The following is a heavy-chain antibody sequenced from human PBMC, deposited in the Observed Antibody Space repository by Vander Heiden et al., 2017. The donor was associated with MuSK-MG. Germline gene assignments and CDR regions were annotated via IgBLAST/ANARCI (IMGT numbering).Heavy chain of an antibody. J-gene: IGHJ4*02. CDR2: TYYRSTWLK. CDR3: ARGIEHTALDY. D-gene: IGHD2-21*02. V-gene: IGHV6-1*02. CDR1: GDSVSDHSAA. Sequence: VHLQQSGPALVEPSQTLSPTCALSGDSVSDHSAAWNWIRQSPSRGLEWLGRTYYRSTWLKEDAISVKGRIAIIPDTAKNQFSMQMKSVIPEDTAIYYVARGIEHTALDYWGQGTMVTVYS.